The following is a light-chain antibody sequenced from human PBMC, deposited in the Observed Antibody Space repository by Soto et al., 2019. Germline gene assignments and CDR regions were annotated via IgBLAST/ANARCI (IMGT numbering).Light chain of an antibody. Sequence: QSALAQPASVSGSPGQSITISFTGTSSDLGIYNYVSGYQQHAGKVPKLMIYDVSNRPSGVSDRFSGSKSGNTASLTISGRQAEDEADDYCTSYTRSRTVVFGGGTKLAVL. CDR3: TSYTRSRTVV. CDR1: SSDLGIYNY. V-gene: IGLV2-14*03. CDR2: DVS. J-gene: IGLJ2*01.